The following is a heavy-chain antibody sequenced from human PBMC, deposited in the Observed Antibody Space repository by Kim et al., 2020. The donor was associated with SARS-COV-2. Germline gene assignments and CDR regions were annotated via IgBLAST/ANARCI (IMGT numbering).Heavy chain of an antibody. J-gene: IGHJ4*02. D-gene: IGHD3-3*01. V-gene: IGHV3-23*01. Sequence: GRLTISRDNSKNTLYLQMNSLRAEDTAVYYCAKGPTYYDFWSGYQYYFDYWGQGTLVTVSS. CDR3: AKGPTYYDFWSGYQYYFDY.